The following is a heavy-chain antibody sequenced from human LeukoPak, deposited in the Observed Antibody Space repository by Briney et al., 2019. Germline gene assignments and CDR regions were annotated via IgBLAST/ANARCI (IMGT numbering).Heavy chain of an antibody. V-gene: IGHV3-23*01. J-gene: IGHJ4*02. CDR3: AKGIDSTGYYPFDY. CDR1: GFIFSNYG. D-gene: IGHD3-22*01. Sequence: PGGSLRLSCAASGFIFSNYGMNWVRQAPGKGLEWVAAISASGSATSYADSVRGRFTISRDNSKSTTYLQMNSLRAEDTAVFYCAKGIDSTGYYPFDYWGQGTLVTASS. CDR2: ISASGSAT.